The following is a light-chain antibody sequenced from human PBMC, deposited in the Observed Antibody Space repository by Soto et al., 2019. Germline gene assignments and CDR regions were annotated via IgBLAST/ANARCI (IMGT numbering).Light chain of an antibody. Sequence: EIVLTPSPGTLSLSPGERATLSCRSSQSVSGSNLAWYRQKPGQAPRLVIFGASTRAPGIPDRFTASGSGTDFTVTISRLEPEDFAVYYCQQFDTSPWTFGQGTKVDIK. V-gene: IGKV3-20*01. CDR1: QSVSGSN. CDR2: GAS. J-gene: IGKJ1*01. CDR3: QQFDTSPWT.